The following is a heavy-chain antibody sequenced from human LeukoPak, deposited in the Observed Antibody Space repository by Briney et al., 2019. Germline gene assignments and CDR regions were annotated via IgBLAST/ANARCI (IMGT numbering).Heavy chain of an antibody. D-gene: IGHD1-26*01. J-gene: IGHJ4*02. CDR1: RFTCCYYA. Sequence: GGSLRLSCAASRFTCCYYAMHWVGQAPGKGLEWEAIISYADSVKGRVTISRDNFKNPLYLQMISLRAENMDIYYWASAHQVVFKCSGSYHADLDYWGQGTLVTVSS. CDR3: ASAHQVVFKCSGSYHADLDY. V-gene: IGHV3-30*04. CDR2: IS.